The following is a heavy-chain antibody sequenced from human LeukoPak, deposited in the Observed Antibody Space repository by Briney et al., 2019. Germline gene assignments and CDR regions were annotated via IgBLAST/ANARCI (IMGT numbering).Heavy chain of an antibody. J-gene: IGHJ3*02. Sequence: GESLKISCKGSGYSLTSYWISWVRQAPGQGLEWMGWISAYNGNTNYAQKLQGRVTMTTDTSTSTAYMELRSLRSDDTAVYYCARDYRIVVVTGNAFDIWGQGTMVTVSS. D-gene: IGHD2-21*02. V-gene: IGHV1-18*04. CDR2: ISAYNGNT. CDR1: GYSLTSYW. CDR3: ARDYRIVVVTGNAFDI.